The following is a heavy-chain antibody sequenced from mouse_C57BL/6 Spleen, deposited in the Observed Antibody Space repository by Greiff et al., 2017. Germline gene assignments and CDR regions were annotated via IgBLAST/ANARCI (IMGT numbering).Heavy chain of an antibody. CDR3: AREGPYYYGSSDYAMDY. CDR1: GYTFTSYW. D-gene: IGHD1-1*01. J-gene: IGHJ4*01. V-gene: IGHV1-53*01. CDR2: INPSNGGT. Sequence: QVQLQQPGTELVKPGASVKLSCKASGYTFTSYWMHWVKQRPGQGLEWIGNINPSNGGTNYNEKCKSKATLTVDKSSSTAYMQLSTLTSEDSAVYYCAREGPYYYGSSDYAMDYWGQGTSVTVSS.